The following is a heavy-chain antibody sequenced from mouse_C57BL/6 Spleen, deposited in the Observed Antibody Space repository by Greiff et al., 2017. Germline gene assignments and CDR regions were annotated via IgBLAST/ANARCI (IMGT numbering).Heavy chain of an antibody. Sequence: EVHLVESGGGLVKPGGSLKLSCAASGFTFSDYGMHWVRQAPEKGLEWVAYISSGSSTIYYADTVKGRFTLSRDNAKNTLFLQMTSQRSEDTAMDYCARRAHRGDYWGQGTTLTVSS. V-gene: IGHV5-17*01. J-gene: IGHJ2*01. CDR1: GFTFSDYG. CDR2: ISSGSSTI. CDR3: ARRAHRGDY. D-gene: IGHD3-3*01.